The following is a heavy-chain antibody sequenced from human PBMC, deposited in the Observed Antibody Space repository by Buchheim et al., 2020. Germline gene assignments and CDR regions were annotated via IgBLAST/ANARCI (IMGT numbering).Heavy chain of an antibody. V-gene: IGHV3-33*01. CDR1: GFTFSSYG. Sequence: QVQLVESGGGVVQPGRSLRLSCAASGFTFSSYGMHWVRQAPGKGLEWVAVIWYDGSNKYYADSVKGRFTISRDNSKNTLYLQMNGLRAEDTAVYYCARERIAVAGLTYYFDYWGKGTL. CDR3: ARERIAVAGLTYYFDY. CDR2: IWYDGSNK. D-gene: IGHD6-19*01. J-gene: IGHJ4*02.